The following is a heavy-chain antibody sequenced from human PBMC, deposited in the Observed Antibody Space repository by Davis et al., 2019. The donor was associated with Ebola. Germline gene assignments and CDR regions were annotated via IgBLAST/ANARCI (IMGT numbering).Heavy chain of an antibody. V-gene: IGHV3-11*01. Sequence: GESLKISCAASGFTFSDYSMSWIRQAPGKGLEWVSYISTSGSTMYYADSVKGRFIISRDNAKNSLYLQMNSLRADDTAVYYCARDRVGAFFDYWGQGTLVTVSS. CDR2: ISTSGSTM. D-gene: IGHD1-26*01. CDR3: ARDRVGAFFDY. J-gene: IGHJ4*02. CDR1: GFTFSDYS.